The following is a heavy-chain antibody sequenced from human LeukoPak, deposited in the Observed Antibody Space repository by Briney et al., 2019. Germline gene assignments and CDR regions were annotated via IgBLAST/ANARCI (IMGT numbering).Heavy chain of an antibody. Sequence: ASVKVSCKASGGTFSSYAISWVRQAPGQGLEWMGGIIPIFGTANYAQKFQGRVTITADESTSTAYMELSSLRSEDPAVYYCARDSRYYYDSSGYPAFDYWGQGTLVTVSS. CDR1: GGTFSSYA. J-gene: IGHJ4*02. D-gene: IGHD3-22*01. CDR2: IIPIFGTA. V-gene: IGHV1-69*13. CDR3: ARDSRYYYDSSGYPAFDY.